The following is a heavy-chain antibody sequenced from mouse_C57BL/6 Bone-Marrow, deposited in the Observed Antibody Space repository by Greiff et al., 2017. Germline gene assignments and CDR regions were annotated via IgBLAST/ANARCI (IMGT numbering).Heavy chain of an antibody. V-gene: IGHV14-4*01. Sequence: EVQLKESGAELVRPGASVKLSCTASGFNIKDDYMHWVKQRPEQGLEWIGWIDPENGDTEYASKFQGKATITADTSSNTAYLQLSSLTSEDTAVYYCTGLLYPRYFDYWGQGTTLTVSS. J-gene: IGHJ2*01. CDR2: IDPENGDT. D-gene: IGHD2-1*01. CDR1: GFNIKDDY. CDR3: TGLLYPRYFDY.